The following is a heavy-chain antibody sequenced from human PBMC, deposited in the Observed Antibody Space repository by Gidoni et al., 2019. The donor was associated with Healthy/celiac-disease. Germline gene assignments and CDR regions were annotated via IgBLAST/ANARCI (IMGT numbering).Heavy chain of an antibody. D-gene: IGHD3-10*01. V-gene: IGHV3-21*01. CDR3: ARFEEIELDAFDI. Sequence: EVQLVESGGGLVKPGGSLRLSCAASGFTFSSYSMNWVRQAPGKGLEWVSSMSSSSSYIYYADSVKGRFTISRDNAKNSLYLQMNSRRAEDTAVYYCARFEEIELDAFDIWGQGTMVTVSS. J-gene: IGHJ3*02. CDR2: MSSSSSYI. CDR1: GFTFSSYS.